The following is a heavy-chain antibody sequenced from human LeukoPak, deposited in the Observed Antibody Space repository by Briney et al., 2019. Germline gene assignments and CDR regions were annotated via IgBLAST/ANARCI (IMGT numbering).Heavy chain of an antibody. CDR2: IYYSGST. CDR3: ASTDSSGYYYGY. CDR1: GGSISSYY. Sequence: PSETLSLTCSVFGGSISSYYWSWIRQPPGKGLEWIGYIYYSGSTNYNPSLKSRVTISVDTSKNQFSLKLSSVTAADTAVYYCASTDSSGYYYGYWGQGTLVTVSS. V-gene: IGHV4-59*12. J-gene: IGHJ4*02. D-gene: IGHD3-22*01.